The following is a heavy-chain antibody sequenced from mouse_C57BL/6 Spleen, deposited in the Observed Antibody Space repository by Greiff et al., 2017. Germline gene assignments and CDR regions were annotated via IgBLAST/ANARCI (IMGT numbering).Heavy chain of an antibody. Sequence: QVQLKESGAELARPGASVKLSCKASGYTFTSYGISWVKQSTGQGLEWIGEIYPRSGNTYCNEKFKGKATLTADKSSSTAYMELRSLTSEDSAVYFWARITTVVPYFDYWGQGTTLTVSS. CDR3: ARITTVVPYFDY. V-gene: IGHV1-81*01. D-gene: IGHD1-1*01. J-gene: IGHJ2*01. CDR2: IYPRSGNT. CDR1: GYTFTSYG.